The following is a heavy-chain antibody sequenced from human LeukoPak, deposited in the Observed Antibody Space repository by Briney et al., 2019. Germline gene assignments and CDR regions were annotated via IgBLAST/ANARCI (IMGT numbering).Heavy chain of an antibody. CDR2: IYYSGAT. J-gene: IGHJ4*02. D-gene: IGHD4-17*01. CDR3: ARGFAYGDTGSFDY. CDR1: GGSISSSNNY. Sequence: PSETLSLTCTVSGGSISSSNNYWGWIRQPPGKGLEWIGSIYYSGATYYNPSLKSRAIISVDTSRNQFSLKLTSVTAADTAVYYCARGFAYGDTGSFDYWGQGALVTVSS. V-gene: IGHV4-39*01.